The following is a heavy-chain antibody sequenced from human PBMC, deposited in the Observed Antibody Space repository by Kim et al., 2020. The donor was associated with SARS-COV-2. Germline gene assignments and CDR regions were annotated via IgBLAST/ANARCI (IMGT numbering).Heavy chain of an antibody. CDR2: RSYNGIS. CDR3: TGGPVDPSVAFCWFDP. D-gene: IGHD3-3*01. CDR1: GGSMSSGGYY. J-gene: IGHJ5*02. Sequence: SETLSLTCTVSGGSMSSGGYYWNWVRQVPGKGLEWIAYRSYNGISNYNPPLRSRVFTSVATSKGQFSLELSSVTAADTADYYGTGGPVDPSVAFCWFDP. V-gene: IGHV4-31*03.